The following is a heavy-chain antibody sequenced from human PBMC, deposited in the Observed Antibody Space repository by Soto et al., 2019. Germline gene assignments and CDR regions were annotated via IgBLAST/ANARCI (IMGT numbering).Heavy chain of an antibody. CDR2: ISYDGSNK. CDR3: AKESRGYSYGLTGY. Sequence: PGGSLRLSCAASGFTFSSYGMHWVRQAPGKGLEWVAVISYDGSNKYYADSVKGRFTISRDNSKNTLYLQMNSLRAEDTAVYYCAKESRGYSYGLTGYWGQGTLVTVSS. J-gene: IGHJ4*02. V-gene: IGHV3-30*18. D-gene: IGHD5-18*01. CDR1: GFTFSSYG.